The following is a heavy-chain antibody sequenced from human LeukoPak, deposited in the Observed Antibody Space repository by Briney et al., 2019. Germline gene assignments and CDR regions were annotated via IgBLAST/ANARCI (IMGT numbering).Heavy chain of an antibody. D-gene: IGHD3-3*01. J-gene: IGHJ4*02. CDR1: GFTFSSHA. Sequence: GGSLRLSCAASGFTFSSHAMSWVRQAPGKGLEWVSVISNSGGSTYYADSVKGRFTISRDNSKDTLYLQMSSLGAEDTAVYYCTKDVGVVMFDYWGQGTLVTVSS. V-gene: IGHV3-23*01. CDR3: TKDVGVVMFDY. CDR2: ISNSGGST.